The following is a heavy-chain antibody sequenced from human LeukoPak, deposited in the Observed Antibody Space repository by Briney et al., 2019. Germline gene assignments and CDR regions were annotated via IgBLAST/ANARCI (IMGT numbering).Heavy chain of an antibody. J-gene: IGHJ4*02. CDR2: IIPIFGTA. V-gene: IGHV1-69*01. D-gene: IGHD5-24*01. CDR1: GGTFSSYA. CDR3: ARDRDPVGDGYNCNY. Sequence: SVKVSCKASGGTFSSYAISWVRQAPGQGLEWMGGIIPIFGTANYAQKFQGRVTITADESTSTAYMELSSPRSEDTAVYYCARDRDPVGDGYNCNYWGQGTLVTVSS.